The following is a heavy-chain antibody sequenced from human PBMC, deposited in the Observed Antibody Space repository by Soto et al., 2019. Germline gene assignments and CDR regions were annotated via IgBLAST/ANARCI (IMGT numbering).Heavy chain of an antibody. CDR1: GRSISSYY. CDR3: ARTPLDDYFDY. J-gene: IGHJ4*02. V-gene: IGHV4-59*01. Sequence: PSETLSLTCTVSGRSISSYYWSWIRQPPGKGLEWIGYIYYSGSTNYNPSLKSRVTISVDTSKNQFSLKMSSVTAADTAVYYCARTPLDDYFDYWGQGTLVTVSS. CDR2: IYYSGST.